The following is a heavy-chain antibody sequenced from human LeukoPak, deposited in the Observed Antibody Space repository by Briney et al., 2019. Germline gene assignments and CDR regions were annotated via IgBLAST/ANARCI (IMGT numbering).Heavy chain of an antibody. V-gene: IGHV3-23*01. CDR3: ASLSGYSSSWYFDY. CDR1: GFTFSSYA. CDR2: ISGSGGST. J-gene: IGHJ4*02. Sequence: PGGSLRLSCAASGFTFSSYAMSWVRQAPGKGLEWVSAISGSGGSTYYADSVKGRFTISRDNAKNSLYLQMNSLRAEDTAVYYCASLSGYSSSWYFDYWGQGTLVTVSS. D-gene: IGHD6-13*01.